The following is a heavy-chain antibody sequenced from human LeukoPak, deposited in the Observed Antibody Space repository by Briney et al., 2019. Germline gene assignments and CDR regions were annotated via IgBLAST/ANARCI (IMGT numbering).Heavy chain of an antibody. CDR1: DASINSGNYN. Sequence: SETLSLTCTVSDASINSGNYNWTWIRPPAGKGLEWIGRVYAGGTSNYIPSLKSLVTISIDTSKSQFSLKLTSVTAADTAVYYCVRHRDDYYDYGVDVWGQGTTVIVSS. J-gene: IGHJ6*02. D-gene: IGHD3-10*01. V-gene: IGHV4-61*02. CDR2: VYAGGTS. CDR3: VRHRDDYYDYGVDV.